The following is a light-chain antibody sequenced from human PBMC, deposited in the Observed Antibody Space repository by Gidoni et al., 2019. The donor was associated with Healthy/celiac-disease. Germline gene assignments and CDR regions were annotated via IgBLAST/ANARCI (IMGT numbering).Light chain of an antibody. Sequence: ELVMTQSPATLSVSPGERATLSCRASQRVSSNLAWYQQKPGQAPRLLIYDASTRATGIPARFSGSGSGKEFTLTISSLQSEDFAVYYCQQYNNWPPWTFGQGTKVEFK. V-gene: IGKV3-15*01. J-gene: IGKJ1*01. CDR1: QRVSSN. CDR2: DAS. CDR3: QQYNNWPPWT.